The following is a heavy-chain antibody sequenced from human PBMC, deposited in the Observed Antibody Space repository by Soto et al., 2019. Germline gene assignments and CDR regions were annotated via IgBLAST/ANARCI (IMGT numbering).Heavy chain of an antibody. CDR1: GFTNSSYG. CDR3: ARVGRYCSGGSCHPSGYFDY. V-gene: IGHV3-33*01. D-gene: IGHD2-15*01. CDR2: IWYDGSNK. J-gene: IGHJ4*02. Sequence: QVQLVESGGGVVQPGRSLRLSCAASGFTNSSYGMHWVRQAPGKGLEWVAVIWYDGSNKYYADSVKGRFTISRDNSKNTLYLQMNSLRAEDTAVYYCARVGRYCSGGSCHPSGYFDYWGQGTLVTVSS.